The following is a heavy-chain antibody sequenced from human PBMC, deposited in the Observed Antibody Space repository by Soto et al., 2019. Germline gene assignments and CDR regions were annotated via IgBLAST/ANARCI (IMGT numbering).Heavy chain of an antibody. D-gene: IGHD1-26*01. J-gene: IGHJ4*02. CDR1: GAPVSSETHF. CDR2: MYNSGIT. V-gene: IGHV4-61*01. Sequence: SETLSLTCTVSGAPVSSETHFWTWIRQAPGKGLEWIGYMYNSGITNLNPALKSRVTLAVDRSRNQFSLSLSAVTAADTAVYYCAREDMSGTYYFDYWGPGIQVTVSS. CDR3: AREDMSGTYYFDY.